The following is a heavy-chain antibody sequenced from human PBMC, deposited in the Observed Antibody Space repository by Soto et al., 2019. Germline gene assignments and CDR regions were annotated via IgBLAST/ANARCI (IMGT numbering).Heavy chain of an antibody. CDR3: EKEVAGIRRNLDY. CDR2: ISGSGGST. V-gene: IGHV3-23*01. CDR1: GFTFSSYA. Sequence: PGGSLRLSCAASGFTFSSYAMSWVRQAPGKGLEWVSAISGSGGSTYYADSVKGRFTISRDNAKNTLYLQMNSMRAEDTAVYYCEKEVAGIRRNLDYWGQGTLVTVSS. D-gene: IGHD6-19*01. J-gene: IGHJ4*02.